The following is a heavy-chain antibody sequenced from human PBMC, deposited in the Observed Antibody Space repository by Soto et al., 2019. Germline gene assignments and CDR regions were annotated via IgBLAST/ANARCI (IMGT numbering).Heavy chain of an antibody. CDR1: GFTFSDYY. V-gene: IGHV3-11*03. Sequence: PGGSLRLSCAASGFTFSDYYMSWIRQAPGKGLEWVSYISSSSSYTNYADSVKGRFTISRDNAKNTLYLQMNSLRAEDTAVYYCAKSGILDCSGGSCYSAEYYYYYYGMDVWGQGTTVTVSS. CDR3: AKSGILDCSGGSCYSAEYYYYYYGMDV. J-gene: IGHJ6*02. CDR2: ISSSSSYT. D-gene: IGHD2-15*01.